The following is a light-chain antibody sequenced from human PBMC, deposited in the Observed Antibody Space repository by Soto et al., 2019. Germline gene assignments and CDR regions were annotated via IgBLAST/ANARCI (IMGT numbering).Light chain of an antibody. CDR1: SSDVGAYNL. V-gene: IGLV2-23*01. J-gene: IGLJ3*02. CDR2: EGT. CDR3: CSYAGSRTFV. Sequence: QSALTQPASVSGSPGQSITVSCTGTSSDVGAYNLVSWYQQHPGKAPRLIIDEGTKRPSGISHRFSGSKSDNTASLTISGLRAEDEAHYHCCSYAGSRTFVFGGGTKVTVL.